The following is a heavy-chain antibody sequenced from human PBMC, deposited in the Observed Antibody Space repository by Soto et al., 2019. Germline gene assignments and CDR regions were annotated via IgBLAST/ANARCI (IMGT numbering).Heavy chain of an antibody. CDR2: IIPIFGTA. CDR3: AREWIRHHFDY. Sequence: ASVKVSCKACGGTFSSYSISWVLQAPGQGLEWMGGIIPIFGTANYAQKFQGRVTITADESTSTAYMELSSLRSEDTAVYYCAREWIRHHFDYWGQGTLVTVSS. CDR1: GGTFSSYS. D-gene: IGHD5-18*01. J-gene: IGHJ4*02. V-gene: IGHV1-69*13.